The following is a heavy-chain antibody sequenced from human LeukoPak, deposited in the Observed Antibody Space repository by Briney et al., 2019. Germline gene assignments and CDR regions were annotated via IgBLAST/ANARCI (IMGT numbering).Heavy chain of an antibody. CDR2: ISSTSSYI. J-gene: IGHJ4*02. V-gene: IGHV3-21*01. CDR3: ASLDYYDSAGYFVY. Sequence: GGSLRLSCAASGFRFSSYSMNWVRQPPGKGLEWVSSISSTSSYIQYADSVKGRFTISRDNAKKSLYLQMSSLRVEDTAVYYCASLDYYDSAGYFVYWGQGTLVTVSS. D-gene: IGHD3-22*01. CDR1: GFRFSSYS.